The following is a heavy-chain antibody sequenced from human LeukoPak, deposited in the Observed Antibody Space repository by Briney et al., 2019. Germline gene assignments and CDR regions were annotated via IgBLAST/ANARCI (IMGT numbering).Heavy chain of an antibody. CDR3: ARPGLVGTTAYFDY. Sequence: GESLKISCTGSGYSFSTYWIGWVRQMPGKGLEWMGIIYPGDSDTTYSPSFQGQVTISADKSISTAYLQRSSLKASDTAMYYCARPGLVGTTAYFDYWGPGTLVTVSS. J-gene: IGHJ4*02. D-gene: IGHD1-26*01. CDR1: GYSFSTYW. CDR2: IYPGDSDT. V-gene: IGHV5-51*01.